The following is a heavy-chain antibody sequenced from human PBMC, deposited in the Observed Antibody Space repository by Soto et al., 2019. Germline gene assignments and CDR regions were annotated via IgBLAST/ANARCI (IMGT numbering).Heavy chain of an antibody. D-gene: IGHD3-22*01. CDR2: ISAYNGNT. J-gene: IGHJ6*02. CDR1: GYTFTIYG. Sequence: ASVKVSCKASGYTFTIYGISWVLQAPGQGLEWMGWISAYNGNTNYAQKLQGRVTMTTDTSTSTAYMELRSLRSDDTAVYYCARNPYDRSVSITDYYYYGMDVCGQGTTVTVSS. CDR3: ARNPYDRSVSITDYYYYGMDV. V-gene: IGHV1-18*01.